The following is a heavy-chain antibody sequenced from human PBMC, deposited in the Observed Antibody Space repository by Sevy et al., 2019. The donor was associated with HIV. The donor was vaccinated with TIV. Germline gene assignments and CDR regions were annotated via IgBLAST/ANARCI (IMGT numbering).Heavy chain of an antibody. CDR1: GFTFDDYG. CDR3: ARDWGEAGGLYDSSGYPLYYYYGMDV. Sequence: GGSLRLSCAASGFTFDDYGMSWVRQAPGKGLEWVSGINWNGGSTGYADSVKGRFTISRDNAKNSLYLQMNSLRAEDTALYYCARDWGEAGGLYDSSGYPLYYYYGMDVWGQGTTVTVSS. V-gene: IGHV3-20*04. J-gene: IGHJ6*02. D-gene: IGHD3-22*01. CDR2: INWNGGST.